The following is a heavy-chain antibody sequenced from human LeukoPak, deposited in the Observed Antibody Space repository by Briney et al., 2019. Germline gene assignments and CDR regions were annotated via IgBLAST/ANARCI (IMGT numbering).Heavy chain of an antibody. CDR2: INHRGST. J-gene: IGHJ4*02. V-gene: IGHV4-34*01. CDR1: GGSFSGYF. CDR3: AGRSIYYGDSSAYFDY. Sequence: SETLSLTCSVYGGSFSGYFWTYIRQPPGKGLEWIGEINHRGSTSHNPSLKSRVTISRDTSKNQFSLRLTSVAAADTAVYYCAGRSIYYGDSSAYFDYWGQGSLVTVSS. D-gene: IGHD3-22*01.